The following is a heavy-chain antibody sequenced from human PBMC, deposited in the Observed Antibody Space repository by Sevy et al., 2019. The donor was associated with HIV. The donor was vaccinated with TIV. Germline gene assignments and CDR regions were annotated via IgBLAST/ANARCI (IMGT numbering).Heavy chain of an antibody. V-gene: IGHV3-21*01. CDR3: ASRSGSYFDY. Sequence: GGSLRLSCAASGFTFSSYSMNWVRQAPGKGLEWVSSISSSSSYIYYADSVKGRFNISRDNAKNSLYLQMNSLRAEATAVYYCASRSGSYFDYWGQGTLVTVSS. D-gene: IGHD1-26*01. J-gene: IGHJ4*02. CDR2: ISSSSSYI. CDR1: GFTFSSYS.